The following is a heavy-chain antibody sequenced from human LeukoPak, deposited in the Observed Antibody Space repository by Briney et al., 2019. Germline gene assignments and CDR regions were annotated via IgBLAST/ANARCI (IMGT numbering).Heavy chain of an antibody. J-gene: IGHJ4*02. Sequence: GASVKVSFTASGNTFTSYGISWVRQAPGQGLEWMGGIIPIFGTANYAQKFQGRVTITADESTSTAYMELSSLGSEDTAVYYCASGYYYDSSGYYYMGYWGQGTLVTVSS. CDR1: GNTFTSYG. D-gene: IGHD3-22*01. CDR3: ASGYYYDSSGYYYMGY. CDR2: IIPIFGTA. V-gene: IGHV1-69*13.